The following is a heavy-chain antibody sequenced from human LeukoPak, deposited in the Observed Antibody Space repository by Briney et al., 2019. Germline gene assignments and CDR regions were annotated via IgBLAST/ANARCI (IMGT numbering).Heavy chain of an antibody. V-gene: IGHV3-74*01. CDR1: GFTFSRYW. J-gene: IGHJ3*02. D-gene: IGHD2-8*02. CDR3: AREFRVLPDI. CDR2: INADGSST. Sequence: GGSLRLACAASGFTFSRYWMHWVGQAPGKGLVWVSRINADGSSTNYADSVKGRFTISRDNAKNTLYLQMNSLRAEDTAVYYCAREFRVLPDIWGQGTMVTVSS.